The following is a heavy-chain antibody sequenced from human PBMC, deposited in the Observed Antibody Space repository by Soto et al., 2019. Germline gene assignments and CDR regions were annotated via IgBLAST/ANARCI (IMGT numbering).Heavy chain of an antibody. CDR3: VRGIPSQYSSTWLYWHFDL. D-gene: IGHD2-2*01. CDR1: GFVYSHYA. Sequence: VHLVESGGGVVQPGRSLTLSCEASGFVYSHYAMHWVRQAPGKGPEWVSLIWNDGSQKYYVDSVKGRFTISRDNSKNTLNLQMNSLRGDDTAMYFCVRGIPSQYSSTWLYWHFDLWGPGTLVTVSS. V-gene: IGHV3-33*01. CDR2: IWNDGSQK. J-gene: IGHJ2*01.